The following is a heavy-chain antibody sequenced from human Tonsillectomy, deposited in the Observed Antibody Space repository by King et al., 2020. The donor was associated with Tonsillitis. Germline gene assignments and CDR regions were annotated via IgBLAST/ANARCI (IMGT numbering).Heavy chain of an antibody. CDR2: ISSSSSTI. D-gene: IGHD2-21*02. CDR3: ARARVVTRNWFDP. CDR1: GFTFSSYS. Sequence: VQLVESGGGLVQPGGSLRLSCAASGFTFSSYSMNWVRQAPGKGLEWVSYISSSSSTIYYADSVKGRFTMSRDTAKNSLYLQMNSLRAEDTAVYYCARARVVTRNWFDPWGQGTLVTVSS. J-gene: IGHJ5*02. V-gene: IGHV3-48*01.